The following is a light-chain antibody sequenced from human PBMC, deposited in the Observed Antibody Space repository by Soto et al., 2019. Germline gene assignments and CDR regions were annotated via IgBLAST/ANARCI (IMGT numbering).Light chain of an antibody. V-gene: IGKV3D-20*02. Sequence: IVGTQSPVTLSFSPGESATLSCRATQNSSTSYLAWYQQKPGQAPRLVIFGASRMASGITDRFSGSGSGTDFTLTISSIEPDDFATYYCQQRSNWPLTFGQGTRLEIK. CDR3: QQRSNWPLT. CDR1: QNSSTSY. CDR2: GAS. J-gene: IGKJ5*01.